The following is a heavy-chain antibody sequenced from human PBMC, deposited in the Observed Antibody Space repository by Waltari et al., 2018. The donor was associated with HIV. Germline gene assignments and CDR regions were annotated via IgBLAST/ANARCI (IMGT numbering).Heavy chain of an antibody. J-gene: IGHJ6*02. Sequence: QVQLEESGGGVVQPGGSLRLSCYASGFVFRTYGMHWVRQAPGKGLEWVAFIRFDGSNKYYADSVKGRFTISRDNSKNILYLQINSLRAADTAVYYCAKQWKRPYCGMDVWGQGTTVTVSS. CDR1: GFVFRTYG. CDR2: IRFDGSNK. D-gene: IGHD6-19*01. V-gene: IGHV3-30*02. CDR3: AKQWKRPYCGMDV.